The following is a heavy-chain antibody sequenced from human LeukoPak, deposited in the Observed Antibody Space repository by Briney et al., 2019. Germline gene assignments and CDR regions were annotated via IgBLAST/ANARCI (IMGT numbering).Heavy chain of an antibody. V-gene: IGHV4-39*07. D-gene: IGHD5-18*01. CDR1: GGSISSSSYY. CDR3: AREGPRDTAMVEDAFDI. J-gene: IGHJ3*02. Sequence: SETLSLTCTVSGGSISSSSYYWGWLRQPPGKGLEWIGSIYYSGSTYYNPSLKSRVTISVDTSKNQFSLKLSSVTAADTAVYYCAREGPRDTAMVEDAFDIWGQGTMVTVSS. CDR2: IYYSGST.